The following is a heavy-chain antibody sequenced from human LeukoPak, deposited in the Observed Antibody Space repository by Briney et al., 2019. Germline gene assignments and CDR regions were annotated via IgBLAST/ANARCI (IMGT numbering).Heavy chain of an antibody. D-gene: IGHD3-9*01. CDR2: IYYSGST. Sequence: SETLSLTCTVSGGSISSSSYYWGWIRQPPGKGLEWIGSIYYSGSTYYNPSLKSRVTISVDTSKNQFSLKLSSVTAADTAVYYCAREPSHHYDILTGYPSQNNWFDPWGQGTLVTVSS. J-gene: IGHJ5*02. CDR3: AREPSHHYDILTGYPSQNNWFDP. CDR1: GGSISSSSYY. V-gene: IGHV4-39*07.